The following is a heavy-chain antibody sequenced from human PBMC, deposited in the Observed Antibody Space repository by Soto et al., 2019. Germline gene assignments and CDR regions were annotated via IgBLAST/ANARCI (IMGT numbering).Heavy chain of an antibody. D-gene: IGHD3-10*01. J-gene: IGHJ3*02. CDR2: IYYSGST. Sequence: SETLSLTCAVSGGSISSSSWYWVWIRQPPGKGLEWIGSIYYSGSTYYNLTLKSRVTISVDKTKNPLSLKLVTVTAVETAVYFCARLSSYYSEAFDIWGQGTMVTVSS. CDR1: GGSISSSSWY. CDR3: ARLSSYYSEAFDI. V-gene: IGHV4-39*01.